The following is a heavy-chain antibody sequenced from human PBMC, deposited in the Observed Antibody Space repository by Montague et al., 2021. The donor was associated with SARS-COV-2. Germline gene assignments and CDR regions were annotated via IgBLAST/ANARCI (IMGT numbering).Heavy chain of an antibody. D-gene: IGHD1-26*01. CDR3: AHRRGLLLSDAFDI. CDR1: GFSLSTSGVG. J-gene: IGHJ3*02. CDR2: IYWDDDK. Sequence: PALVKPTQTLTLTCTFSGFSLSTSGVGVGWIRQPPGKALEWLALIYWDDDKRYSQSLKSRLTITKDTSKNQVVLTMTNMDPVDTATYYCAHRRGLLLSDAFDIWGQGTMVTVSS. V-gene: IGHV2-5*02.